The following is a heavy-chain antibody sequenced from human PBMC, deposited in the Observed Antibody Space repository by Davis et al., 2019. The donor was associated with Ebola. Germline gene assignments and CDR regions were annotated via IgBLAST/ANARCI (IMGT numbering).Heavy chain of an antibody. CDR2: INSDGSST. D-gene: IGHD2-8*01. J-gene: IGHJ6*02. Sequence: GESLKISCAASGFTFSSYWMHWVRQAPGKGPVWVSRINSDGSSTSYADSVKGRFTISRDNAKNSLFLQMNSLRAEDTALYYCTRGLYGYGMDVWGPGTTVTVSS. V-gene: IGHV3-74*01. CDR3: TRGLYGYGMDV. CDR1: GFTFSSYW.